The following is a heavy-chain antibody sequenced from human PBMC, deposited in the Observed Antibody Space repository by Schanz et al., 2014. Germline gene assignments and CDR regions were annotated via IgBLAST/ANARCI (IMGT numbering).Heavy chain of an antibody. CDR2: INSVGSNT. CDR1: GFTFSSHW. D-gene: IGHD4-17*01. J-gene: IGHJ3*02. V-gene: IGHV3-74*02. CDR3: ARKMKLGVYGGKGHDSLDI. Sequence: VQLVESGGGVVQPGRSLRLSCAASGFTFSSHWMHWVRQDPGKGLVWVARINSVGSNTDYADSVTGRFTISRDNAKNTLYLQMNTLIAEDTAVYYCARKMKLGVYGGKGHDSLDIWGQGTMVTVSS.